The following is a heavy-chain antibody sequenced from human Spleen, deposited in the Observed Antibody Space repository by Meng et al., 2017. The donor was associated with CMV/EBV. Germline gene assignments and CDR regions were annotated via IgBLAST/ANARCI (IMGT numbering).Heavy chain of an antibody. D-gene: IGHD2-2*01. CDR1: GFTFSSYA. V-gene: IGHV3-23*01. CDR3: AKGASTSCYSHSDS. CDR2: ISGSGGST. J-gene: IGHJ4*02. Sequence: GGSLRLSCAASGFTFSSYAMHWVRQAPGKGLEWVSVISGSGGSTYYADSVNGRFTISRDNSKNTLYLQMNSLRAEDTAVYYCAKGASTSCYSHSDSWGQGTLVTVSS.